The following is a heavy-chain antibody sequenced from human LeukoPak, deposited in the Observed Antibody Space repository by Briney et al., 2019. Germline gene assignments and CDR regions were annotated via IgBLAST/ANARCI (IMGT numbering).Heavy chain of an antibody. Sequence: SETLSLTCTVSGASITGYHWSWIRQPPGKGLEWIGYIYSSETTNYKPSLMSRVTISADTSKNQFSLKLTSVTAADTAIYYCARRNDFDIWGQGTMVTVSS. CDR3: ARRNDFDI. CDR2: IYSSETT. J-gene: IGHJ3*02. V-gene: IGHV4-4*08. CDR1: GASITGYH.